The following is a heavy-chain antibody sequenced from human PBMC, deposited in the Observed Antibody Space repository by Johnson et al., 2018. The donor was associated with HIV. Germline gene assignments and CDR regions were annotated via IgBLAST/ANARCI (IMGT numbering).Heavy chain of an antibody. D-gene: IGHD6-13*01. V-gene: IGHV3-23*04. CDR1: GFTFSTNA. Sequence: VQLVESGGGLIQPGGSLRLSCAASGFTFSTNAMSWVRQAPGKGLEWVSVITGDGGRTHSADSVRGRFIISRDNSKNTLYLQMGSLRAEDMAVYYCAGDGSSSNGRAFDIWGQGTMVTVSS. CDR3: AGDGSSSNGRAFDI. J-gene: IGHJ3*02. CDR2: ITGDGGRT.